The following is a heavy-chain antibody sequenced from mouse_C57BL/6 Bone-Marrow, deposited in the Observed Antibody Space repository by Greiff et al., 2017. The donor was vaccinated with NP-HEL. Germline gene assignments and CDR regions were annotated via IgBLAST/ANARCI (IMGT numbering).Heavy chain of an antibody. J-gene: IGHJ3*01. D-gene: IGHD1-2*01. CDR1: GYTFTSYG. CDR3: ARGKILRPWFAY. V-gene: IGHV1-81*01. Sequence: VKLQESGAELARPGASVKLSCKASGYTFTSYGISWVKQRTGQGLEWIGEISPRSGNTYYNEKFKGKATLTADKSSSTAYMELRSLTSEDSAVYFCARGKILRPWFAYWGQGTLVTVSA. CDR2: ISPRSGNT.